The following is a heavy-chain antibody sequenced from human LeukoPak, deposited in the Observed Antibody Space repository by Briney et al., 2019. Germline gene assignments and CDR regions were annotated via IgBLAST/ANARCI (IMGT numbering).Heavy chain of an antibody. V-gene: IGHV1-69*06. CDR1: GYTFTSYG. D-gene: IGHD3-22*01. J-gene: IGHJ6*03. Sequence: ASVKVSCKASGYTFTSYGISWVRQAPGQGLEWMGGIIPIFGTANYAQKFQGRVTITADKSTSTAYMELSSLRSEDTAVYYCARGYYDSSGYYYFNYYYYMDVWGKGTTVTVSS. CDR3: ARGYYDSSGYYYFNYYYYMDV. CDR2: IIPIFGTA.